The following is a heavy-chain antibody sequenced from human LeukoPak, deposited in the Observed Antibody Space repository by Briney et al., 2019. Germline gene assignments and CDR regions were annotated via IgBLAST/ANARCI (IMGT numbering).Heavy chain of an antibody. CDR1: EFTVSGNY. D-gene: IGHD6-19*01. Sequence: GGSLRLSCAASEFTVSGNYMSWVRQAPGKGPEWVSVVYSGGTTYYADSVKGRFTISRDNSKNTLYLQMNGLRAEDTAIYYCAKATAVPGPPYHHYYMGVSGKGTTVTVSS. CDR3: AKATAVPGPPYHHYYMGV. CDR2: VYSGGTT. V-gene: IGHV3-66*02. J-gene: IGHJ6*03.